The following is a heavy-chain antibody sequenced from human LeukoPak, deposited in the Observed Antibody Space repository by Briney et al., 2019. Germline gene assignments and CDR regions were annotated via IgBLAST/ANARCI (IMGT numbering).Heavy chain of an antibody. D-gene: IGHD2-2*01. V-gene: IGHV1-2*02. Sequence: ASVKVSCKASGYTFTDYYMHWVRQAPGQGLEWMGWINPSSGGTNYAQKFQGRVTMTRDTSISTAYMELSRLLSDDTAVYYCARDASSASCCDGFDIWGQGTMVTVSS. CDR1: GYTFTDYY. J-gene: IGHJ3*02. CDR3: ARDASSASCCDGFDI. CDR2: INPSSGGT.